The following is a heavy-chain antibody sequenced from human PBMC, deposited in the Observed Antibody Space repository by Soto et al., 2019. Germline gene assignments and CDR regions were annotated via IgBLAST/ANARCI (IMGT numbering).Heavy chain of an antibody. CDR2: ISGSGGST. CDR1: GFTFSSYA. CDR3: AKDGHYDILTGYDY. D-gene: IGHD3-9*01. J-gene: IGHJ4*02. V-gene: IGHV3-23*01. Sequence: GGSLRLSCAASGFTFSSYAMSWVRQAPGKGLEWVAAISGSGGSTYYADSVKGRFTIYRDNSKNTLYLQMNSLRAEDLSVYYCAKDGHYDILTGYDYWGQGTLVTVSS.